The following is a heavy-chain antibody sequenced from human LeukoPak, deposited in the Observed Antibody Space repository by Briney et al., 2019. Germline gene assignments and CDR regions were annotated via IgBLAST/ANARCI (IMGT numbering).Heavy chain of an antibody. CDR1: GGSISSGSYY. J-gene: IGHJ3*02. V-gene: IGHV4-61*02. CDR3: ATRGDYSDTSGNSYDALDI. D-gene: IGHD3-22*01. Sequence: SETLSLTCTVSGGSISSGSYYWSWIRQPAGQGLEYIGRMYTSGSTNYNPSLKSRVTISVDTSKNQFSLKLSSVTAADTAVYYCATRGDYSDTSGNSYDALDIWGQGTMVTVSS. CDR2: MYTSGST.